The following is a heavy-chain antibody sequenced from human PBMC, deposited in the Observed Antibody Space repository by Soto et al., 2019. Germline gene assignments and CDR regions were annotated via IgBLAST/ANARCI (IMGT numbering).Heavy chain of an antibody. J-gene: IGHJ4*02. CDR3: ARHADLED. CDR1: GGSISISNYY. Sequence: QLQLQESGPGLVKPSETLSLTCAVSGGSISISNYYWGWIRQPPGKGLEWIGSMNYSGSTVYNPSLKSRVPMSVDMSKKQFSLKLSSVTAADTAGYYCARHADLEDWGQGILVTVSS. D-gene: IGHD1-1*01. CDR2: MNYSGST. V-gene: IGHV4-39*01.